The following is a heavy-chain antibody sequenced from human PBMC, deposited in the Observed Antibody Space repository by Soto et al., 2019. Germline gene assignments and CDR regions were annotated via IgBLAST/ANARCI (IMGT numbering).Heavy chain of an antibody. CDR1: GFTFITYA. Sequence: GGSLRLSCAGSGFTFITYAMSWVRQAPGKGLEWVSAISGSGTSTYYADSVKGRFTISRDNSKNTLYLQMNSLRAEDTAVYYCAKDLEQRLVPEMGYYYYYGMDVWGQGTTVTVSS. CDR2: ISGSGTST. CDR3: AKDLEQRLVPEMGYYYYYGMDV. J-gene: IGHJ6*02. V-gene: IGHV3-23*01. D-gene: IGHD6-13*01.